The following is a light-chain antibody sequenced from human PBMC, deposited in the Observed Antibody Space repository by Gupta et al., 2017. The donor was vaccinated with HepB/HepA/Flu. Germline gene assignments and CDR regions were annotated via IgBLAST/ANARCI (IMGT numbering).Light chain of an antibody. V-gene: IGKV3-20*01. CDR1: QSIGSKY. CDR2: ATS. CDR3: QQHDRSPLT. J-gene: IGKJ2*01. Sequence: EIVLTQSPGTLSLSPGQRAALSCRASQSIGSKYLAWYQQKPDQPPRLVIYATSSRANGISDRFSGSGSGTDFTLTISELEPEDFAIYYCQQHDRSPLTFGLGTKLELK.